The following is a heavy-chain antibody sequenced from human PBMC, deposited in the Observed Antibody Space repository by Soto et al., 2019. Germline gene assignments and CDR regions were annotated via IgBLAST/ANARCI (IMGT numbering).Heavy chain of an antibody. V-gene: IGHV4-30-2*01. CDR1: GGSIGSGGYY. J-gene: IGHJ3*02. Sequence: QLQLQESGSGLVKASQTLSLTCGVSGGSIGSGGYYWNWIRQPPGKGLEWIGNIFYSGSTHYNPSLNSRLTISVDKSKNQFSLELSSVTAADTAVYYCARAQWYYASLTGRLWGAFDIWGQGTRVTVSS. CDR2: IFYSGST. D-gene: IGHD3-9*01. CDR3: ARAQWYYASLTGRLWGAFDI.